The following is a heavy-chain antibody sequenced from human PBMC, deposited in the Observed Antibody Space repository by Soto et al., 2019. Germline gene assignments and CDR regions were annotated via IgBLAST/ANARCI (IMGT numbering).Heavy chain of an antibody. D-gene: IGHD1-26*01. V-gene: IGHV3-33*01. Sequence: QVQLVESGGGVVQPGRSLRLSCAASGFTFSSYGMHWVRQAPGKGLEWVAVIWYDGSNKYYADSVKGRFTISRDNSKNTLYLQMNSLRAEDTAVYYCVRGTSVAGMDVWGQGTTVTVSS. CDR3: VRGTSVAGMDV. CDR1: GFTFSSYG. CDR2: IWYDGSNK. J-gene: IGHJ6*02.